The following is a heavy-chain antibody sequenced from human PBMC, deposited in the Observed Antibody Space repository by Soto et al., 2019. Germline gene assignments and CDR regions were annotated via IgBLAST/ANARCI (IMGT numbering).Heavy chain of an antibody. CDR2: ISYDGSNK. Sequence: GGSLRLSCAASGFTFSSYGMHWVRQAPGKGLEWVAVISYDGSNKYYADSVKGRFTISRDNSKNALYLQMNSLRAEDTAVYYCAKDYDYAPPYYGMDVWGQGTTVTVSS. V-gene: IGHV3-30*18. CDR3: AKDYDYAPPYYGMDV. CDR1: GFTFSSYG. D-gene: IGHD3-16*01. J-gene: IGHJ6*02.